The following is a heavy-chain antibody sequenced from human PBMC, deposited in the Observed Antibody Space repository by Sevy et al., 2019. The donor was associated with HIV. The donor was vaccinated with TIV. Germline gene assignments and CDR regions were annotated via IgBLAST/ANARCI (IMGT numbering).Heavy chain of an antibody. Sequence: GGSLRLSCAASGFTISSYWVTWVRQAPGKGLEWVANIKQDGSVKKYLDSVRGRFTISRDNAKNSVYLEMNSLRAEDTAVYYCARDLESYNYGAYGPSFMPDYWGQGTVVTVSS. D-gene: IGHD1-1*01. CDR2: IKQDGSVK. CDR3: ARDLESYNYGAYGPSFMPDY. V-gene: IGHV3-7*01. CDR1: GFTISSYW. J-gene: IGHJ4*02.